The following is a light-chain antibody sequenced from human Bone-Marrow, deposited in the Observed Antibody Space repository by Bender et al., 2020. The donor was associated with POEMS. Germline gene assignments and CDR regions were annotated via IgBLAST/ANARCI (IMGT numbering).Light chain of an antibody. CDR2: DVS. V-gene: IGLV2-14*03. CDR3: SSYTSSSSWV. J-gene: IGLJ3*02. Sequence: QSALTQPASVSGSPGQSITISCSGTSSDVGGYNYVSWYQQHPGKAPKLLIYDVSNRPSGVSNRFSGSKSDKTASLTISGLQAEDEADYYCSSYTSSSSWVFGGGTKVTVL. CDR1: SSDVGGYNY.